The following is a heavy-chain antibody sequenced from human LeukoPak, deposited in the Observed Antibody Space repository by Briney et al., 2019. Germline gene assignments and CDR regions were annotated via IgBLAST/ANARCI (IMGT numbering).Heavy chain of an antibody. CDR2: IYYSGST. V-gene: IGHV4-30-4*02. CDR1: GGSISSGDYY. CDR3: ARVVGYCSSTSCLNWFDP. D-gene: IGHD2-2*03. J-gene: IGHJ5*02. Sequence: SGTLSLTCAVSGGSISSGDYYWGWIRQPPGKGLEWIGYIYYSGSTYYNPSLKSRVTISVDTSKNQFSLKLSSVTAADTAVYYCARVVGYCSSTSCLNWFDPWGQGTLVTVSS.